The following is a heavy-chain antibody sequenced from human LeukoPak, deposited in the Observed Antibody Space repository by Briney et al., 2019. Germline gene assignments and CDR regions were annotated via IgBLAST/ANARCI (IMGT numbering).Heavy chain of an antibody. CDR1: GGSFSGHY. V-gene: IGHV4-34*01. CDR3: ARGGDILTGYYRFDY. Sequence: SETLSLTCAVSGGSFSGHYWSWIRQSPGKGLECIGEVSHSGSTNYNPSLTGRVTISVDTSENQFSLKLSSVTAADTAVYYCARGGDILTGYYRFDYWGQGTLVTVSS. J-gene: IGHJ4*02. D-gene: IGHD3-9*01. CDR2: VSHSGST.